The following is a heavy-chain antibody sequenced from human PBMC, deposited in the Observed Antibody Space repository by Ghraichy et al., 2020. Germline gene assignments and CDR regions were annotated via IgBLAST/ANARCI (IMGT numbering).Heavy chain of an antibody. CDR1: GFTFSSYA. CDR2: ISGSGGST. V-gene: IGHV3-23*01. J-gene: IGHJ1*01. D-gene: IGHD6-19*01. Sequence: GGSLRLSCAASGFTFSSYAMSWVRQAPGKGLEWVSAISGSGGSTYYADSVKGRFTISRDNSKNTLYLQMNSLRAEDTAVYYCAKGHSSGWYMVGEYFQHWGQGTLVTVSS. CDR3: AKGHSSGWYMVGEYFQH.